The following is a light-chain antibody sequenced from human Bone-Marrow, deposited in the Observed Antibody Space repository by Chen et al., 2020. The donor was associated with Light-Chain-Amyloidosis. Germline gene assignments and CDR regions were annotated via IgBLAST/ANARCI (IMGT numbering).Light chain of an antibody. J-gene: IGLJ3*02. CDR1: NIGSTG. CDR3: QVWDRGSDRPV. Sequence: YVMTHPSPVSVAPGQTATIACGGNNIGSTGVHWYQQTPGQAPLLVVYDDSDRPSGIPERLSGSNAGNTATLAISRVEAGDAADYYCQVWDRGSDRPVFGGGAKLTVL. V-gene: IGLV3-21*02. CDR2: DDS.